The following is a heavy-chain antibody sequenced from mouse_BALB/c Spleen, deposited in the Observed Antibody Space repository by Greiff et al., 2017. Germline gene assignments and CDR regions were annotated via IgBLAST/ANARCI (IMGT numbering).Heavy chain of an antibody. V-gene: IGHV1-82*01. CDR3: ARGDYRYYAMDY. CDR2: IYPGDGDT. CDR1: GYAFSSSW. D-gene: IGHD2-14*01. Sequence: QVQLQQSGPELVKPGASVKISCKASGYAFSSSWMNWVKQRPGQGLEWIGRIYPGDGDTNYNGKFKGKATLTADKSSSTAYMQLSSLTSVDSAVYFCARGDYRYYAMDYWGQGTSVTVSS. J-gene: IGHJ4*01.